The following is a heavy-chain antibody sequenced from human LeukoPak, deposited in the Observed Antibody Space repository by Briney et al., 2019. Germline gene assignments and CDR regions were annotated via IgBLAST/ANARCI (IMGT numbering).Heavy chain of an antibody. V-gene: IGHV4-59*01. CDR1: GVSIRNYY. Sequence: SETLSLTCTVSGVSIRNYYWNWIRQPPGKGLEWLGYIYYSGSTNYNPSLKSRVTISVDTSKNQFSLKLTSVTAADTAVYYCARVYTYGSGSLPWFDPWGQGTLITVSS. D-gene: IGHD3-10*01. CDR3: ARVYTYGSGSLPWFDP. J-gene: IGHJ5*02. CDR2: IYYSGST.